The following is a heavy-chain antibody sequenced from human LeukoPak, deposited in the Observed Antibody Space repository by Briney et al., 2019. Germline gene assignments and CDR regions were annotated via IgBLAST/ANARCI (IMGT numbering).Heavy chain of an antibody. CDR1: GGTFSSYA. CDR2: IIPIFGTA. V-gene: IGHV1-69*06. Sequence: SVKVSCKASGGTFSSYAISWVRQAPGQGLERMGGIIPIFGTANYAQKFQGRVTITADKSTSTAYMELSSLRSEDTAVYYCARGGAITSDFDYWGQGTLVTVSS. J-gene: IGHJ4*02. CDR3: ARGGAITSDFDY. D-gene: IGHD3-16*02.